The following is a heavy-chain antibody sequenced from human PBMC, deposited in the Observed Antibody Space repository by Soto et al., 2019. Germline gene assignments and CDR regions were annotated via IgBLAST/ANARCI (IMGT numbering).Heavy chain of an antibody. CDR2: ISSSGSTI. Sequence: GGSLRLSCAASGFTFSDYYMSWIRQAPGKGLEWVSYISSSGSTIYYADSVKGRFTISRDNAKNSLYLQMNSLRAEDSAVYYCSRATNSRLAFDIWGQGTMVTVSS. D-gene: IGHD6-13*01. CDR1: GFTFSDYY. J-gene: IGHJ3*02. CDR3: SRATNSRLAFDI. V-gene: IGHV3-11*01.